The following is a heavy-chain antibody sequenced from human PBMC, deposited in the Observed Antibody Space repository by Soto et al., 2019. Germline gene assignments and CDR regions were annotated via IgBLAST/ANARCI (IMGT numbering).Heavy chain of an antibody. D-gene: IGHD3-22*01. J-gene: IGHJ6*01. Sequence: RQTTGKGLVWVSRVKSDGSTTSYADSVKGRFTISRDNAKNTVYLQMNSLRADYTSVYLCNRTMTGGMGVWAQG. CDR2: VKSDGSTT. CDR3: NRTMTGGMGV. V-gene: IGHV3-74*01.